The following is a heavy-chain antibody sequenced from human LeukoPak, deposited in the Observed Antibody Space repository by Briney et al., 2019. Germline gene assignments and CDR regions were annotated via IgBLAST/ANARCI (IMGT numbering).Heavy chain of an antibody. CDR2: ISWNSGTI. CDR1: GFTFADYA. D-gene: IGHD6-19*01. Sequence: GGSLRLSCAASGFTFADYAMHWVRQPPGKGLEWVSGISWNSGTIGYADSVKGRFTISRDNTKNSLYLQMNSLRAEDTALYYCAKGKHIAVAGLFDYWGQGTLVTVSS. J-gene: IGHJ4*02. CDR3: AKGKHIAVAGLFDY. V-gene: IGHV3-9*01.